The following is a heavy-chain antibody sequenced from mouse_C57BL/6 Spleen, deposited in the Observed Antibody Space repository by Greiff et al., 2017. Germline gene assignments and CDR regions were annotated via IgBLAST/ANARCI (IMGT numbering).Heavy chain of an antibody. V-gene: IGHV5-4*01. J-gene: IGHJ4*01. CDR3: ARDRDYDYYAMDY. CDR1: GFTFSSYA. Sequence: EVQLVESGGGLVKPGGSLKLSCAASGFTFSSYAMSWVRQTPEKRLEWVATISDGGSYTYYPDNVKGRFTISRDNAKNNLYLQMSHLKSEDTAMYYCARDRDYDYYAMDYWGQGTSVTVSS. CDR2: ISDGGSYT. D-gene: IGHD2-4*01.